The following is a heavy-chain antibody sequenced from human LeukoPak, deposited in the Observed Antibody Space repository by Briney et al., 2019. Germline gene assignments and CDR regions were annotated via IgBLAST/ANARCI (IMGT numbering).Heavy chain of an antibody. Sequence: ASVKVSCKASGGTFRSYAISWVRQAPGQGLEGMGRIIPILGIANNAQKFQGRVTITADTSTSTAYMELSSLRSEDTAVYYCARGYYYDSSGYSASGMSLDYWGQGTLVTVSS. CDR3: ARGYYYDSSGYSASGMSLDY. CDR2: IIPILGIA. D-gene: IGHD3-22*01. V-gene: IGHV1-69*04. CDR1: GGTFRSYA. J-gene: IGHJ4*02.